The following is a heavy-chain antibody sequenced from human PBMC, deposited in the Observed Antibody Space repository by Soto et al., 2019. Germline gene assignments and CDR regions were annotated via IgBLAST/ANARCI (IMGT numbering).Heavy chain of an antibody. J-gene: IGHJ4*02. Sequence: QVQLVQSGAEVKKPGSSVKVSCKASGGTFSSYAISWVRQAPGQGLEWMGGIIPIFGTANYAQKFQGRVTMTADESTSTAYMELSSLRSEDTAVYYCASYDSSGYYFGTFDYWGQGTLVTVSS. V-gene: IGHV1-69*12. CDR1: GGTFSSYA. CDR2: IIPIFGTA. D-gene: IGHD3-22*01. CDR3: ASYDSSGYYFGTFDY.